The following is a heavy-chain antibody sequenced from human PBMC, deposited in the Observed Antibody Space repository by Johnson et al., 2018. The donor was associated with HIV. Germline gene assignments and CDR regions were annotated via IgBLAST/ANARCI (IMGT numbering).Heavy chain of an antibody. CDR3: ARPLGPPLWHDAFDI. Sequence: QVQLVESGGGVVQPGRSLRLSCAASGFTFSSYAMHWVRQAPGQGLEWVSVISYGGSNKYYADSVNGRFPISRDNSKNTLYLQMHSLRAEATAVYYCARPLGPPLWHDAFDIWGQGTMVTVSS. J-gene: IGHJ3*02. CDR1: GFTFSSYA. CDR2: ISYGGSNK. D-gene: IGHD3-16*01. V-gene: IGHV3-30-3*01.